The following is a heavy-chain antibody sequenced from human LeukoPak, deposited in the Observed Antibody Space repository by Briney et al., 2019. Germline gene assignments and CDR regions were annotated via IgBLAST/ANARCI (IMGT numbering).Heavy chain of an antibody. V-gene: IGHV3-15*01. D-gene: IGHD3-22*01. CDR1: GFTFSNAW. J-gene: IGHJ4*02. CDR3: TTEAPYYDSSGYYDAYYFDY. CDR2: IKSKTDGGTT. Sequence: GGSLRLSCAASGFTFSNAWMSWVRQAPGKGLEWVGRIKSKTDGGTTGYAAPVKGRFTISRDDSKNTLYLQMNSLKTEDTAVYYCTTEAPYYDSSGYYDAYYFDYWGQGTLVTVSS.